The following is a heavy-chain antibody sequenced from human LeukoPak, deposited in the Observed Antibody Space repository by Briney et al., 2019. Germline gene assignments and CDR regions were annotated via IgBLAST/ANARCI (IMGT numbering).Heavy chain of an antibody. Sequence: SETLSLTCTVSGGSISSSSYYWGWIRQPPGKGLEWIGTIHYRGNTYYNPSLKSRVAISVDTSKNQFSLRLSSVTAADTAVYYCARRVGRWFGERAYYYNYMDVWGKGTTVTISS. CDR3: ARRVGRWFGERAYYYNYMDV. CDR1: GGSISSSSYY. D-gene: IGHD3-10*01. V-gene: IGHV4-39*01. J-gene: IGHJ6*03. CDR2: IHYRGNT.